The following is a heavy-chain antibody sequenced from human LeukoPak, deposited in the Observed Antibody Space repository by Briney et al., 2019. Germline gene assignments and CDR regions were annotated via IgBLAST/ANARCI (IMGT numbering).Heavy chain of an antibody. CDR1: GGSFSGYY. CDR3: ARGRLYCSSTSCSNYMDV. D-gene: IGHD2-2*01. J-gene: IGHJ6*03. V-gene: IGHV4-34*01. CDR2: INHSGST. Sequence: SETLSLTCAVYGGSFSGYYWSWIRQPPGKGLEWIGEINHSGSTNYNPSLKSRVTISVDTSKNQFSLKLSSVTAADTAVYYCARGRLYCSSTSCSNYMDVWGKGTTVNVSS.